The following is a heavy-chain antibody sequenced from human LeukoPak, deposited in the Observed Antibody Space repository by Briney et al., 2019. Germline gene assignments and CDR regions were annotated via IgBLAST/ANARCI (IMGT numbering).Heavy chain of an antibody. CDR1: GASISGYY. Sequence: PSETLSLTCTVSGASISGYYWSWIRRPPGKGLEWIGYVYYRGSTKCNPSLNSRVTVSLDTTKNQVSLRLSSVSAADTAVYYCASTGYCIGGSCYSNYFEHWGQGTLVTVSS. CDR3: ASTGYCIGGSCYSNYFEH. D-gene: IGHD2-15*01. CDR2: VYYRGST. V-gene: IGHV4-59*08. J-gene: IGHJ4*02.